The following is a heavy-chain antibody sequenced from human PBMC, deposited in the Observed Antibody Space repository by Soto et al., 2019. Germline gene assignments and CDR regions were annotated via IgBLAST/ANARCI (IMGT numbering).Heavy chain of an antibody. Sequence: QVQLVQSGAEVKKPGASVKVSCKDSGYTFTSYGISWVRQAPGQGLEWMGWISAYNGNTNYAQKPQGRVTMTTDTSTSTAYMELRSRRSDDTAVYYCARDIGGVTALGNYYYYGMDVWGQGTTVTVSS. V-gene: IGHV1-18*01. CDR1: GYTFTSYG. D-gene: IGHD2-21*02. J-gene: IGHJ6*02. CDR3: ARDIGGVTALGNYYYYGMDV. CDR2: ISAYNGNT.